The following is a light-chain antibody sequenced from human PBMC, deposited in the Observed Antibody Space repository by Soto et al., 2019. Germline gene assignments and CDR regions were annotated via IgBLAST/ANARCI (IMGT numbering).Light chain of an antibody. J-gene: IGKJ1*01. CDR2: ATS. V-gene: IGKV3-20*01. CDR3: QQYGSIPWT. Sequence: TMFTPAPATLPLSPGARATLSCRASQSFDSTYSAWYQQKPDQSPRLLIYATSTRAAGIPDRFSGSGSGTDFTLTISRLEPEDFAVYYCQQYGSIPWTLGQGTKV. CDR1: QSFDSTY.